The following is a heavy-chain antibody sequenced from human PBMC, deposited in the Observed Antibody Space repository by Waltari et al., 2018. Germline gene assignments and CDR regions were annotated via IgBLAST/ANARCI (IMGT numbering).Heavy chain of an antibody. CDR3: ARNIEDRHERAFDL. V-gene: IGHV3-33*01. D-gene: IGHD6-6*01. CDR2: IWPDGSNR. J-gene: IGHJ3*01. Sequence: QEQLVESGGGVVQPGTSLRLSCAASGFSFSTSGMHWVRQAPGKGLEGVAVIWPDGSNRYDIESVKGRFTISRDNSKNTLYLQMNSLRAEDTALYYCARNIEDRHERAFDLWGQGTMVTVSS. CDR1: GFSFSTSG.